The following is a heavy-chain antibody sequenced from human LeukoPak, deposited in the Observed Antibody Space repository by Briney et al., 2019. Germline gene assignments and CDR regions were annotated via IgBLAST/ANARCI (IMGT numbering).Heavy chain of an antibody. J-gene: IGHJ6*04. V-gene: IGHV3-11*06. CDR1: GFTFSDYY. D-gene: IGHD6-19*01. CDR2: ISSSSSYT. Sequence: GGSLRLSCAASGFTFSDYYMSWIRQAPGKGLEWVSYISSSSSYTNYADSVKGRFTISRDNAKNSLYLQMNSLRAEDTAVYYCARDKEESSGWYAYYYYGMGVWGKGTTVTVSS. CDR3: ARDKEESSGWYAYYYYGMGV.